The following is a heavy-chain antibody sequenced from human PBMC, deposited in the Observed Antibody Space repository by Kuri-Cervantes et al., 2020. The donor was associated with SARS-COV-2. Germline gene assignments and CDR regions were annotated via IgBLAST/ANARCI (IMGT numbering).Heavy chain of an antibody. CDR2: ISYDGTNK. J-gene: IGHJ4*02. CDR1: GFTFSTYG. D-gene: IGHD2/OR15-2a*01. CDR3: AKVGLSFDY. Sequence: GGSLRLSCAASGFTFSTYGMHWVRQAPGKGLEWVAVISYDGTNKYYADSVKGRFTISRDNAKNSLYLQMSSLRAEDSALYYCAKVGLSFDYWGQGTLVTVSS. V-gene: IGHV3-30*18.